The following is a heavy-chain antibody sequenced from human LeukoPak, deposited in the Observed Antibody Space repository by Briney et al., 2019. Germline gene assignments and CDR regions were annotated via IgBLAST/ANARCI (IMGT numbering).Heavy chain of an antibody. CDR3: ARGNYHNSSGYQDY. J-gene: IGHJ4*02. CDR2: IYRNGNT. CDR1: GASISSGYYC. D-gene: IGHD3-22*01. V-gene: IGHV4-31*03. Sequence: PSQTLSLTCTVSGASISSGYYCWTWIRQHPGKGLECIGYIYRNGNTHYHPSLKSRVTISLDTSENQFSLNLRSVTAADTAVYYCARGNYHNSSGYQDYWGQGTLVTVSS.